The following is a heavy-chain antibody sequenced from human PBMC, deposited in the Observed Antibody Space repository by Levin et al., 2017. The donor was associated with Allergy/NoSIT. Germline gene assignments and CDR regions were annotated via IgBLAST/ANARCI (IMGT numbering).Heavy chain of an antibody. V-gene: IGHV4-34*01. Sequence: SETLSLTCAVYGGSFSGYYWSWIRQPPGKGLEWIGEINHSGSTNYNPSLKSRVTISVDTSKNQFSLKLSSVTAADTAVYYCARGGRANWGPVDDYWGQGTLVTVSS. CDR2: INHSGST. D-gene: IGHD7-27*01. CDR3: ARGGRANWGPVDDY. CDR1: GGSFSGYY. J-gene: IGHJ4*02.